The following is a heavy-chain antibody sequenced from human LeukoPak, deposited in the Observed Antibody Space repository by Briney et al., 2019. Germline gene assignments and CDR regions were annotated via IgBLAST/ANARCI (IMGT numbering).Heavy chain of an antibody. CDR2: IYYSGST. V-gene: IGHV4-39*01. CDR3: ARVGYDYVRGYFDY. D-gene: IGHD5-12*01. J-gene: IGHJ4*02. Sequence: PSETLSLTCTVSGGSISSSSYYWGWIRQPPGKGLEWIGSIYYSGSTYYNPSLKSRVTISVDTSKNQFSLKLSSVTAADTAVYYCARVGYDYVRGYFDYWGQGALVTVSS. CDR1: GGSISSSSYY.